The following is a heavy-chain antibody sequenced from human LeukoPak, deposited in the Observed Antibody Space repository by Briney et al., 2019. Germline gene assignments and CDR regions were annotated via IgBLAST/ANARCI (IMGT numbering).Heavy chain of an antibody. CDR2: ITHNGYT. D-gene: IGHD6-13*01. CDR1: GGSFSGYY. Sequence: SETLSLTCAVYGGSFSGYYWGWIRQPPGKGLQWIGEITHNGYTNYNPALKSRVTISIDTSKNQFSLKLSSVTAADTAVYYCARVIAAANWFDPWGQGTLVTVSS. J-gene: IGHJ5*02. V-gene: IGHV4-34*01. CDR3: ARVIAAANWFDP.